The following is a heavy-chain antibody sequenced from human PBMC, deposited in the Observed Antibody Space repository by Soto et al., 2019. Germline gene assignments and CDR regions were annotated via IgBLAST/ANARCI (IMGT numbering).Heavy chain of an antibody. CDR2: IWYDGSDK. CDR3: ARDGGYGSGSREDY. V-gene: IGHV3-33*01. CDR1: GFSFSSYG. J-gene: IGHJ4*02. D-gene: IGHD3-10*01. Sequence: QVQLVESGGGVVQPGRSLRLSCAASGFSFSSYGMHWVRQAPGKGLEWVAIIWYDGSDKYYADFVKGRFTISRDNSKNTLFLQMNNLRVEDTAVDYCARDGGYGSGSREDYWGQGTLVTVSS.